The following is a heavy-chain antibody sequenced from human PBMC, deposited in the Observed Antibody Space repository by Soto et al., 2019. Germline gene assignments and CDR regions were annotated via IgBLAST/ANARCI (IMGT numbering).Heavy chain of an antibody. CDR1: GYIFTNFA. Sequence: QVELVQSGAEVKKPGASVTVSCNFSGYIFTNFAINWVRQAPGQGLEWMGWVSGYNGNTNYARKLLGRVTMTTDTSTSTAYIQLTSLRSYDTAIYFCAIVRGVRGYHYVEPFDYCGQGTLVTVSS. J-gene: IGHJ4*02. CDR3: AIVRGVRGYHYVEPFDY. V-gene: IGHV1-18*04. CDR2: VSGYNGNT. D-gene: IGHD4-17*01.